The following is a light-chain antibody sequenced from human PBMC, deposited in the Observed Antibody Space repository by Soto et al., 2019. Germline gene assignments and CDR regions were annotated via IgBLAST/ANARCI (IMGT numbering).Light chain of an antibody. CDR3: SSYTSSSTHYV. V-gene: IGLV2-14*01. J-gene: IGLJ1*01. CDR1: SSDVGGYNY. Sequence: VLTQPASVSGSPGQSITISCTGTSSDVGGYNYVSWYQQHPGKAPKLMIYEVSNRPSGVSNRFSGSKSGNTASLTISGLQAEDEDDYYSSSYTSSSTHYVFGTGTKVTVL. CDR2: EVS.